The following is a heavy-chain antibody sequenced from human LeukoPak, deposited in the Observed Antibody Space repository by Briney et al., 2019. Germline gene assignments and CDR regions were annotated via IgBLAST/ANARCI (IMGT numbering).Heavy chain of an antibody. CDR2: IIPILGIA. CDR1: GGTFSSYA. J-gene: IGHJ4*02. Sequence: AASVKVSSKASGGTFSSYAISWVRQAPGQGLEWMGRIIPILGIANYAQKFQGRVTITADKSTSTAYMELSSLRSEDTAVYYCARAVIAAAGTTFDHWGQGTLVTVSS. D-gene: IGHD6-13*01. CDR3: ARAVIAAAGTTFDH. V-gene: IGHV1-69*04.